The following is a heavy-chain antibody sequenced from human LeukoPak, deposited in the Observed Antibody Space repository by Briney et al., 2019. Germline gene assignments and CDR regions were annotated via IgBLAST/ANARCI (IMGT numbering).Heavy chain of an antibody. V-gene: IGHV3-74*01. CDR1: GFTFSSYW. CDR3: ARGYCSGGSCSKFDY. CDR2: INSDGSST. D-gene: IGHD2-15*01. Sequence: HPGGSLRLSCAASGFTFSSYWMHWVRQAPGKGLVWVSRINSDGSSTSYADSVKGRFTISRDNAKNTLYLQMNSLRAEDTAVYYCARGYCSGGSCSKFDYWGQGTLVTVSS. J-gene: IGHJ4*02.